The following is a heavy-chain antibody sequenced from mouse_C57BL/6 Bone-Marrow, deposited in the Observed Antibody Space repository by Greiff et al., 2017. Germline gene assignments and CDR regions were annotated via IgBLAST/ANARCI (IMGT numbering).Heavy chain of an antibody. Sequence: EVQLQQSGPELVKPGASVKISCKASGYTFTDYYMNWVKQSHGKSLEWIGDINPNNGGTSYNQKFKGKATLTVDKSSSTAYMELRSLTSENSAVYYCARAGYDYAFDYWGQGTTLTVSS. J-gene: IGHJ2*01. CDR1: GYTFTDYY. CDR3: ARAGYDYAFDY. CDR2: INPNNGGT. D-gene: IGHD2-4*01. V-gene: IGHV1-26*01.